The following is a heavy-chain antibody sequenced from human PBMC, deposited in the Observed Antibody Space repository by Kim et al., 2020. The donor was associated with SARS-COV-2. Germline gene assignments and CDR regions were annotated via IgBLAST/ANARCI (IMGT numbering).Heavy chain of an antibody. D-gene: IGHD6-13*01. Sequence: GGSLRLSCAASGFTFDDYAMHWVRQAPGKGLEWVSLISGDGGSTYYADSVKGRFTISRDNSKNSLYLQMNSLRTEDTALYYCAKDIRLGRDSSSWWNYYYYYGMDVWGQGTTVTVSS. CDR2: ISGDGGST. V-gene: IGHV3-43*02. J-gene: IGHJ6*02. CDR3: AKDIRLGRDSSSWWNYYYYYGMDV. CDR1: GFTFDDYA.